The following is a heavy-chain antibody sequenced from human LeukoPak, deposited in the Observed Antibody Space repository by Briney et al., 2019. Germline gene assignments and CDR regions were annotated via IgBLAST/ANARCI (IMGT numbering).Heavy chain of an antibody. CDR3: ARAIAGWGSYRLDY. CDR1: GGSFSANY. D-gene: IGHD3-16*02. J-gene: IGHJ4*02. CDR2: INHSGST. Sequence: SETLSLTCGVYGGSFSANYWSWIRQPPGKGLEWVGEINHSGSTKYNPSLKSRVTISVDTSKNQFSLKLSSVPAADTAVYYCARAIAGWGSYRLDYWGQGTLVTVSS. V-gene: IGHV4-34*01.